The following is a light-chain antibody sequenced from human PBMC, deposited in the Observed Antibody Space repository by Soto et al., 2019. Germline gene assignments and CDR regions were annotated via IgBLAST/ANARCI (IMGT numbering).Light chain of an antibody. CDR3: QQYENLPLT. CDR2: YAS. CDR1: QDITNY. Sequence: DIQMTHSPSSLSASVGDRLTITCQASQDITNYLNWYEDKPGKAPQLLIYYASSLETGAPPRFSGSGSGTEFAFTISSLQPEDTATYYCQQYENLPLTFGGGTKVDI. J-gene: IGKJ4*01. V-gene: IGKV1-33*01.